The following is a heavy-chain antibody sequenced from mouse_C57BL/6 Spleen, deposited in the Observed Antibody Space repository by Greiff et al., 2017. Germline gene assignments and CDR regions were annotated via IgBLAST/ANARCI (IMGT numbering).Heavy chain of an antibody. CDR3: ARTSIYSDAMDY. CDR1: GFTFSSYT. D-gene: IGHD2-1*01. Sequence: EVKVVESGGGLVKPGGSLKLSCAASGFTFSSYTMSWVRQTPEKRLEWVATISGGGGNTYYPDNVKGRFTISRDNATNTLYLQLSSLRSEDTAFDYCARTSIYSDAMDYWGQGTSVTVSS. J-gene: IGHJ4*01. CDR2: ISGGGGNT. V-gene: IGHV5-9*01.